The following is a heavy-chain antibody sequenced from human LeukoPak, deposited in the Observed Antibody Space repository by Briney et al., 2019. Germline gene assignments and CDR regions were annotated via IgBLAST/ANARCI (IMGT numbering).Heavy chain of an antibody. CDR2: IYYSGST. D-gene: IGHD1-26*01. V-gene: IGHV4-39*07. CDR3: ARGPQWEAIHSDAFDI. J-gene: IGHJ3*02. Sequence: SETLSLTCTVSGGSISSSSYYWGWIRQPPGKGLEWIGSIYYSGSTYYNPSLKSRVTISVDMSKNQFSLKLSSVTAADTAVYYCARGPQWEAIHSDAFDIWGQGTMVTVSS. CDR1: GGSISSSSYY.